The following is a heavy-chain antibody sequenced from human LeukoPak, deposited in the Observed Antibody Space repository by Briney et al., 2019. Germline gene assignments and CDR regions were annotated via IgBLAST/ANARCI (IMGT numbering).Heavy chain of an antibody. CDR2: ISTAGDT. D-gene: IGHD5-12*01. V-gene: IGHV3-13*01. CDR1: GLTFGTYD. Sequence: PGGSLRLSCAASGLTFGTYDMHWVRHATGKGLEWVAAISTAGDTYYPDSVKGRFTISRENAKNSLYLQMNSLRGGDTAVYYCARAPRGSGYADYWGQGTLVTVSS. J-gene: IGHJ4*02. CDR3: ARAPRGSGYADY.